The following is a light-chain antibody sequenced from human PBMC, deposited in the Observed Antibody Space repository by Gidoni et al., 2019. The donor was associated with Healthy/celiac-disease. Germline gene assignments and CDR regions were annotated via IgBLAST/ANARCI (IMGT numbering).Light chain of an antibody. V-gene: IGKV3-20*01. J-gene: IGKJ5*01. CDR1: QRVSSNY. CDR2: GAS. CDR3: QQYGSSPLIT. Sequence: IVLTQSPGTLSLSPGERATLSCRASQRVSSNYLAWYQQKPGQAPSLPIYGASSRATGIPDRFSGSGSGTDFTINISRLEPEDFAVYYCQQYGSSPLITFGQGTRLEIK.